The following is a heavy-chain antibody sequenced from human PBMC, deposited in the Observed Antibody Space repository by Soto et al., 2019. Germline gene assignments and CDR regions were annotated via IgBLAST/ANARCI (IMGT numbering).Heavy chain of an antibody. Sequence: EVQLLESGGDLAQPGGSLRLICAASGFTFSNYAMTWVRQSPGKGLEWVSTITSAGSTFYGDTVKGRFTNSRDNTKSTLYLQMNSLGAEDTAVEYCAKTDKFRSPSSGWANRFDSWGQGTLVTVSS. J-gene: IGHJ4*02. V-gene: IGHV3-23*01. CDR1: GFTFSNYA. D-gene: IGHD6-19*01. CDR2: ITSAGST. CDR3: AKTDKFRSPSSGWANRFDS.